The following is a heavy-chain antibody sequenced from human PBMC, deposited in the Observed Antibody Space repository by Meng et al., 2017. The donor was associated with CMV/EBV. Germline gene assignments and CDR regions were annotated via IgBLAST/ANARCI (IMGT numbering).Heavy chain of an antibody. V-gene: IGHV3-11*01. CDR3: AGGRSIAALYYYYGMDV. D-gene: IGHD6-6*01. J-gene: IGHJ6*02. CDR1: GFTFSDYY. Sequence: SCAASGFTFSDYYMSWIRQAPGKGLEWVSYISSSGSTIYYADSVKGRFTISRDNAKNSLYLQMNSLRAEDTAVYYCAGGRSIAALYYYYGMDVWGQGTTVTVSS. CDR2: ISSSGSTI.